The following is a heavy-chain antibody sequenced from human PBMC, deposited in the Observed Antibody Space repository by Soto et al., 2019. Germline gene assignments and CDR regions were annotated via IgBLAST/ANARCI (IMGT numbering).Heavy chain of an antibody. CDR3: GWEGRALYYYCGMAV. V-gene: IGHV1-18*01. D-gene: IGHD3-10*01. CDR1: GYTFTNYG. CDR2: ISGYNGNP. Sequence: QVQVVQSGDEGKKPGASVKVSCKASGYTFTNYGFSWVRQAPGQGLEWMGWISGYNGNPKHPAKSQGRVTITADTATRTADMELRRLRSVDTAVYCCGWEGRALYYYCGMAVWGQGTAVTVSS. J-gene: IGHJ6*02.